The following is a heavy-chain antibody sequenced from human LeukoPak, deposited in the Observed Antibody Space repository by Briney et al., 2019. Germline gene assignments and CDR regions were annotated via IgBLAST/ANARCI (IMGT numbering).Heavy chain of an antibody. CDR2: SSSSGSTI. V-gene: IGHV3-11*01. Sequence: GGSLSLSCAAAGFTFSDYYMSWIRQAAGKGLEWVSYSSSSGSTIYYADSVKGRFTISRDNAKNSLYLQMNSLRAEDTAVYYCASLYYYDSSGYYGDAFDIWGQGTMVTVSS. CDR3: ASLYYYDSSGYYGDAFDI. CDR1: GFTFSDYY. D-gene: IGHD3-22*01. J-gene: IGHJ3*02.